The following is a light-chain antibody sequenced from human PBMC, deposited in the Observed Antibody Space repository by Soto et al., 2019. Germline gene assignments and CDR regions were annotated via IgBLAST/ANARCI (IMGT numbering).Light chain of an antibody. CDR1: QSVSSY. J-gene: IGKJ4*01. V-gene: IGKV3-15*01. CDR2: GAY. Sequence: EIVLTQSPATLSLSPGERATLSCRASQSVSSYLAWYQQKPGQPPRLLIYGAYTRATGVPARFSGSGSGTEFTLTINSLQSEDFAVYYCQQYNSWPPLTFGGGTKVDI. CDR3: QQYNSWPPLT.